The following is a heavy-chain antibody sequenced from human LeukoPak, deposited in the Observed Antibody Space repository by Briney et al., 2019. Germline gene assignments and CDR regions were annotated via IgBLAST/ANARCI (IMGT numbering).Heavy chain of an antibody. D-gene: IGHD4-17*01. V-gene: IGHV4-34*01. J-gene: IGHJ4*02. CDR1: GGSFSGYS. CDR2: INHSGGT. Sequence: SETLSLTCAVYGGSFSGYSWNWIRQPPVKGLEWIGEINHSGGTNYNPSLKSRVTISVDTSKKQFSLKLSSVTAADTAVYYCARTPYGDYTLDYWGQGTPVTVSS. CDR3: ARTPYGDYTLDY.